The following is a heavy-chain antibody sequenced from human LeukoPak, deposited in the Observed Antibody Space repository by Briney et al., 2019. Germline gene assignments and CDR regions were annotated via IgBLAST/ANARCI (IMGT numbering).Heavy chain of an antibody. J-gene: IGHJ4*02. Sequence: PGGSLRLSCAASGFTFSSYAMHWVRQAPGKGLEWVAVISYDGSNKYYADSVKGRFTISRDNSKNTLYLQMNSLRAEDTAVYYCARVGYCSTTSCYWRAFDYWGQGTLVTVSS. CDR1: GFTFSSYA. CDR2: ISYDGSNK. CDR3: ARVGYCSTTSCYWRAFDY. V-gene: IGHV3-30-3*01. D-gene: IGHD2-2*01.